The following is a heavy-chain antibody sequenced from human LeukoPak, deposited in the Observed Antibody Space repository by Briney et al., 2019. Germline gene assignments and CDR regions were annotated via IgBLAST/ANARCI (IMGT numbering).Heavy chain of an antibody. V-gene: IGHV1-2*02. CDR3: ARHDSSGYYYVAG. CDR1: GYTFTGYY. J-gene: IGHJ4*02. Sequence: GASVKVSCKASGYTFTGYYMHWVRQAPGQGLEWMGWINPNNGDTNFAQKFQGRVTMTRVTSISTAYMELSRLSSDDTAVYYCARHDSSGYYYVAGWGQGTLVTVSS. D-gene: IGHD3-22*01. CDR2: INPNNGDT.